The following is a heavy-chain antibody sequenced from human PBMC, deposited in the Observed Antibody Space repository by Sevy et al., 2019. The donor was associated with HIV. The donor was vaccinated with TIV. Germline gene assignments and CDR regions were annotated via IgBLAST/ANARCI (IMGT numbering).Heavy chain of an antibody. CDR2: ITWNRGNI. Sequence: GGSLRLSCAASGFTFDDYAMHWVRQAPGKGLEWVSSITWNRGNIDYADSVKGRFTISRDNAKNSLYLQMNSLRAEDTAFYYCAKDLYPPTTVVTRYCHHWGQGTLVTVSS. CDR1: GFTFDDYA. D-gene: IGHD2-21*02. CDR3: AKDLYPPTTVVTRYCHH. J-gene: IGHJ1*01. V-gene: IGHV3-9*01.